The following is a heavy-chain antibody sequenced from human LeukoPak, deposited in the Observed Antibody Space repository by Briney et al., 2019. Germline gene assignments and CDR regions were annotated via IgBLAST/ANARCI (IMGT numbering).Heavy chain of an antibody. CDR2: ISGSGGST. Sequence: GGSLRLSCAASGFTFSSYAMSWVRQAPGKGLEWVSAISGSGGSTYYADSVKGRFTISRDNSKNTLYLQMNSLRAEDTAVYYCARSPLSGTLAYCGGDCYGNAFDIWGQGTMVTVSS. CDR1: GFTFSSYA. J-gene: IGHJ3*02. D-gene: IGHD2-21*02. CDR3: ARSPLSGTLAYCGGDCYGNAFDI. V-gene: IGHV3-23*01.